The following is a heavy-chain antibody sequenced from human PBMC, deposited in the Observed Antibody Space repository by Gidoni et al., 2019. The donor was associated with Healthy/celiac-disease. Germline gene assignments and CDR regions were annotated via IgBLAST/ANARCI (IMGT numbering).Heavy chain of an antibody. CDR2: IWYDGSNK. Sequence: QVQLVESGGGVVQPGRSLRLSCAASGFTFSSYGMHWVRQAPGKGLEWVAVIWYDGSNKYYADSVKGRFTISRDNSKNTLYLQMNSLRAEDTAVYYCARPTDIVVVPAARSNAFDIWGQGTMVTVSS. CDR3: ARPTDIVVVPAARSNAFDI. V-gene: IGHV3-33*01. J-gene: IGHJ3*02. CDR1: GFTFSSYG. D-gene: IGHD2-2*01.